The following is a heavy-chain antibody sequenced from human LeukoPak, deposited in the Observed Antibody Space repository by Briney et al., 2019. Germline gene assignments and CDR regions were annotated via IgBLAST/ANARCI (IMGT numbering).Heavy chain of an antibody. Sequence: PSETLSLTCAVYGGSFSGYYWSWIRQPPGKGLEWIGEINHSGSTNYNPSLKSRVTISVDTSKNQFSLKLSSVTAADTAVYYCARVRSWLKISYGMDVWGKGTTVTVSS. D-gene: IGHD3-22*01. CDR1: GGSFSGYY. CDR2: INHSGST. CDR3: ARVRSWLKISYGMDV. V-gene: IGHV4-34*01. J-gene: IGHJ6*04.